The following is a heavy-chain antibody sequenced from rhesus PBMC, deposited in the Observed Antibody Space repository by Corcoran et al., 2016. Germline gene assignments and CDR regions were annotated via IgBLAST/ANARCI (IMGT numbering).Heavy chain of an antibody. CDR3: ARGGYNWNYPPDY. J-gene: IGHJ4*01. Sequence: EVQLVESGGGVVQPGGALSLSCAASGFTFDDYAMHWVRQAPGKGLDWVSGINWSGGSTYYTDSVKGQFTISRDNAKNSLQLQMGSLRAEDTALYYCARGGYNWNYPPDYWGQGVLVTVSS. V-gene: IGHV3-201*01. CDR1: GFTFDDYA. D-gene: IGHD1-26*01. CDR2: INWSGGST.